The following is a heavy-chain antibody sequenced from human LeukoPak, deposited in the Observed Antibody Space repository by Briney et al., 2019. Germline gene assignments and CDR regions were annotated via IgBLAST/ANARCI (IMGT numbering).Heavy chain of an antibody. Sequence: PGGSLRLSCAASGFTFSSYSMNWVRQAPGKGLEWVSSICGSGSSIYYADSLKGRFTISRDNAKNSVYLQMNRLRAEDTAVYYCAREELEYFVYWGRGTLVTVSS. CDR1: GFTFSSYS. D-gene: IGHD1-1*01. V-gene: IGHV3-21*01. J-gene: IGHJ4*02. CDR2: ICGSGSSI. CDR3: AREELEYFVY.